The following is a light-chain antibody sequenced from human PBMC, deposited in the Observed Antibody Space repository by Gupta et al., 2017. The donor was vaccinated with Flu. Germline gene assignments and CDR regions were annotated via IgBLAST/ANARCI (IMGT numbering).Light chain of an antibody. V-gene: IGLV1-47*01. CDR3: AAWDDSLSGVV. J-gene: IGLJ2*01. CDR2: RSN. Sequence: QSVLTQPPSASGTPGQRFTISWSRGNSNIGINYVYWYQQLPGAAPKLLIYRSNQRPSGVPDRVSGSKSGTSASLAISGLRSEDEADYFCAAWDDSLSGVVFGGGTKLTVL. CDR1: NSNIGINY.